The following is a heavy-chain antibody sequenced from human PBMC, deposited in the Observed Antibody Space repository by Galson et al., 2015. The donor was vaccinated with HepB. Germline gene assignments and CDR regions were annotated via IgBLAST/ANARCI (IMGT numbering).Heavy chain of an antibody. CDR3: ARVGWSGYIHIDY. CDR1: GYTFTSYD. Sequence: SVKVSCKASGYTFTSYDINWVRQATGQGLEWMGWMNPNSVNTGYAQKFQGRVTMTRNTSISTAYVELSSLRSEDTAVYYCARVGWSGYIHIDYWGQGTLVTVSS. D-gene: IGHD3-3*01. J-gene: IGHJ4*02. CDR2: MNPNSVNT. V-gene: IGHV1-8*01.